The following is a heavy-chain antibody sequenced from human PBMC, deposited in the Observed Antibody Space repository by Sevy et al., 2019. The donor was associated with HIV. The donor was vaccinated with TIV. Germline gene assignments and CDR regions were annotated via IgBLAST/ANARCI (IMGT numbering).Heavy chain of an antibody. J-gene: IGHJ5*02. CDR2: IYHSGST. D-gene: IGHD6-13*01. Sequence: LSETLSLTCAVSGYSISSGYYWGWIRQPPGKGLEWIGSIYHSGSTSYNPSLKSRVTISLDTSKNQFSLKLGSVTAADTAVYYCARAHSYPHLPSIAAAGCWFDPWGQGTLVTVSS. V-gene: IGHV4-38-2*01. CDR3: ARAHSYPHLPSIAAAGCWFDP. CDR1: GYSISSGYY.